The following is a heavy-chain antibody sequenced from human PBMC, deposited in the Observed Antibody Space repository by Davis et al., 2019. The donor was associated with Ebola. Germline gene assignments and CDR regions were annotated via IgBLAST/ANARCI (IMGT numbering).Heavy chain of an antibody. V-gene: IGHV3-30*18. J-gene: IGHJ6*02. CDR1: GFTFSSYG. CDR2: ISYDGSNK. D-gene: IGHD3-16*01. CDR3: AKEWGFYGIDV. Sequence: PGGSLRLSCAASGFTFSSYGMHWVRQAPGKALEWVAVISYDGSNKYYADSVKGRFTISRDNSKNTLYLQMNSLRAEDTAVYYCAKEWGFYGIDVWGQGTTVTVSS.